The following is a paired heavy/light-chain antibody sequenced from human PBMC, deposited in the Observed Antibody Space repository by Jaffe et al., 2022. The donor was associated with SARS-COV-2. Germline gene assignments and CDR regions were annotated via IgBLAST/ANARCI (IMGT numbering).Heavy chain of an antibody. D-gene: IGHD5-12*01. J-gene: IGHJ4*02. CDR1: GFTVSTNF. CDR2: LYSGGIT. V-gene: IGHV3-53*02. CDR3: ARGPGWLLDY. Sequence: EVLLVETGGGLIQPGGSLRLSCAASGFTVSTNFMSWVRQAPGKGLEYVSLLYSGGITYYSDSVKGRFTISRDSSKNILYLQMDSLRAEDTAMYYCARGPGWLLDYWGQGTLVTVSS.
Light chain of an antibody. CDR2: EAT. CDR3: CSFAGSDTPL. Sequence: QSALTQPASVSGSPGQSITISCTGTSSDVGSYNLVSWYQQYPDKAPKLLIYEATKRPSGVSNRFSGSKSGNTASLTISGLQSEDEGDYYCCSFAGSDTPLFGGGTKVTVL. J-gene: IGLJ2*01. CDR1: SSDVGSYNL. V-gene: IGLV2-23*01.